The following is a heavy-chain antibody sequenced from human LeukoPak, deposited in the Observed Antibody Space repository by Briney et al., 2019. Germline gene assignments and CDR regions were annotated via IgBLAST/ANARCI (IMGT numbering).Heavy chain of an antibody. V-gene: IGHV5-51*01. J-gene: IGHJ4*02. CDR1: GYSFTDYW. Sequence: GESLKISCKSSGYSFTDYWIGWVRQMPGKGLEWMGIIYPGDSETRYSPSFQGQVTISADKSISTAYLQWSSLKASDTAMYYCARFDLDSGRFNFDYWGQGILVTVSS. CDR2: IYPGDSET. CDR3: ARFDLDSGRFNFDY. D-gene: IGHD1-26*01.